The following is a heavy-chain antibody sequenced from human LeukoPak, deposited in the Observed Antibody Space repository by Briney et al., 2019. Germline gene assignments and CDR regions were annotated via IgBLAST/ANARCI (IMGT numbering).Heavy chain of an antibody. CDR1: GDSISNYF. V-gene: IGHV4-59*01. CDR2: IYSSGST. Sequence: NPSETLSLTCTVSGDSISNYFWSWFRQSPGKGLEWIGHIYSSGSTNDNPSLRSRVTISVDTSKNQFSLKLSSVTAADTAVYYCARERHDYVWGSYRYGGYFDYWGQGTLVTVSS. CDR3: ARERHDYVWGSYRYGGYFDY. J-gene: IGHJ4*02. D-gene: IGHD3-16*02.